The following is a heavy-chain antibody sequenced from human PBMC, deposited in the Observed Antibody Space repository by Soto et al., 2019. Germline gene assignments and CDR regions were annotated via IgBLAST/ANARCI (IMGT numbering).Heavy chain of an antibody. J-gene: IGHJ4*02. CDR3: AKDLYMITFGGVPSVLDY. V-gene: IGHV3-23*01. CDR2: ISASGGST. Sequence: GGSLRLSCAASGFTFSTYAMTWVRQAPGKGLEWVSAISASGGSTYYADSVKGRFTISRDNSKNTLYLQMNSLRAEDTAVYYCAKDLYMITFGGVPSVLDYWGQGTLVTVSS. D-gene: IGHD3-16*01. CDR1: GFTFSTYA.